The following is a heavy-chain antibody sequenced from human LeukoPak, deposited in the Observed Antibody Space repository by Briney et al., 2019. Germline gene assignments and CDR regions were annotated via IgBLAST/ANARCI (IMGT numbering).Heavy chain of an antibody. CDR2: IYTSGST. D-gene: IGHD3-9*01. J-gene: IGHJ2*01. Sequence: PSQTLSLTCTVSGGSISSGSYYWSWIRQPAGKGLEWNGRIYTSGSTNYNPSLKSRVTISVDTSKNQFSLRLSSVTAADTAVYYCARGSYYDILTGYYWYFDLWGRGTLVTVSS. CDR1: GGSISSGSYY. CDR3: ARGSYYDILTGYYWYFDL. V-gene: IGHV4-61*02.